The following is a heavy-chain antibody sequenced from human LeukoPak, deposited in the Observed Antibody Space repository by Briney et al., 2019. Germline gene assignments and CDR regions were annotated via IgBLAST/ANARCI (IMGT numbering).Heavy chain of an antibody. CDR1: GFTFSTFA. CDR2: IFPSGGEI. J-gene: IGHJ6*03. D-gene: IGHD2-2*02. CDR3: ARVRRAYCSSTSCYNYYYYYYMDV. Sequence: GGSLRLSCAASGFTFSTFAMIWVRQPPGKGLEWVSSIFPSGGEIHYADSVRGRFTISRDNSKSTLSLQMNSLRAEDTAVYYCARVRRAYCSSTSCYNYYYYYYMDVWGKGTTVTISS. V-gene: IGHV3-23*01.